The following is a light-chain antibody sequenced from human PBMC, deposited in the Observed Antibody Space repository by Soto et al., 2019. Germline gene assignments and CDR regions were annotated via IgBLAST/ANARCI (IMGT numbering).Light chain of an antibody. CDR3: QQYSTSPRC. V-gene: IGKV3-20*01. Sequence: EIVLTQSPATLSLSPGERASLSCRASQSVSNSYLAWYQQNPGQAPRLLIFGASNRATGIPDRFSGSGSGTDFTLTISRLEPEDFAVYYCQQYSTSPRCFGQGTKLEIK. CDR1: QSVSNSY. J-gene: IGKJ2*03. CDR2: GAS.